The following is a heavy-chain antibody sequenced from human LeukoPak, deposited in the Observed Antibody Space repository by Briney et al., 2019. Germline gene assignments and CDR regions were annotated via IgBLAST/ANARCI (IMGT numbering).Heavy chain of an antibody. Sequence: SETLSLTCTVSGGSISSFYWSWIRQPPGKGLEWIGYIYYTGSTNYNSSLKSRVTISVDTSKNQFSLNLISVTAADTAMYYCARVTGYVIEDYFDYWGQGTLVTVSS. CDR1: GGSISSFY. CDR2: IYYTGST. V-gene: IGHV4-59*01. J-gene: IGHJ4*02. D-gene: IGHD3-22*01. CDR3: ARVTGYVIEDYFDY.